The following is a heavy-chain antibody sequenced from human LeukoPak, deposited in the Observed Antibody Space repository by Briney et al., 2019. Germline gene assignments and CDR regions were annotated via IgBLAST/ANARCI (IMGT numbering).Heavy chain of an antibody. J-gene: IGHJ4*02. CDR2: IYYSGST. V-gene: IGHV4-30-2*03. CDR1: GGSISSGGYS. D-gene: IGHD5-12*01. CDR3: ARHIRYSGYDTPFDY. Sequence: SETLSLTCAVSGGSISSGGYSWSWIRQPPGKGLEWIGSIYYSGSTYYNPSLKSRVTISVDTSKNQFSLKLSSVTAADTAVYYCARHIRYSGYDTPFDYWGQGTLVTVSS.